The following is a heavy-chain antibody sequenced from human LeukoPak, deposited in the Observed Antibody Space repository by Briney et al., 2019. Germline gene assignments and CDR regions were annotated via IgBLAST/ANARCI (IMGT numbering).Heavy chain of an antibody. CDR3: ARSAIDAFDI. Sequence: SETLSLTCTVSGGSISSYYWSWIRQPPGKGLEWIGYIYYSGSTNYNPSLKSRVSISVDTSKNQFSLKLSSVTAADTAVYYCARSAIDAFDIWGQGIMVTVSS. D-gene: IGHD6-25*01. CDR2: IYYSGST. V-gene: IGHV4-59*08. J-gene: IGHJ3*02. CDR1: GGSISSYY.